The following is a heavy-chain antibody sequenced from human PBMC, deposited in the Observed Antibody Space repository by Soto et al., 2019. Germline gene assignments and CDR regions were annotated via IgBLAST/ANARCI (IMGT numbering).Heavy chain of an antibody. CDR1: GGSISSYY. D-gene: IGHD2-2*01. CDR2: IYYSGST. Sequence: SETLSLTCTVSGGSISSYYWSWIRQPPGKGLEWIGYIYYSGSTNYNPSLNSRVTISVDTSKNQFSLKLSSVTAADTAVYYCARSSDLGYCSSTSCYGWFDPWGQGTLVTVSS. J-gene: IGHJ5*02. CDR3: ARSSDLGYCSSTSCYGWFDP. V-gene: IGHV4-59*01.